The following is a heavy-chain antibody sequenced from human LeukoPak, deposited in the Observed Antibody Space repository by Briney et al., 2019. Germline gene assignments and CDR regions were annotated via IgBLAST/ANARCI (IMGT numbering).Heavy chain of an antibody. Sequence: ASVKVSCKASGYTFTGYYMHWVRQAPGQGLEWMGWINPNSGGTNYAQKFQGRVTMTRDTSISTAYMELSRLRSDDTAVYYCARVSSGYNWFDPRGQGTLVTVSS. D-gene: IGHD6-6*01. J-gene: IGHJ5*02. CDR3: ARVSSGYNWFDP. CDR2: INPNSGGT. V-gene: IGHV1-2*02. CDR1: GYTFTGYY.